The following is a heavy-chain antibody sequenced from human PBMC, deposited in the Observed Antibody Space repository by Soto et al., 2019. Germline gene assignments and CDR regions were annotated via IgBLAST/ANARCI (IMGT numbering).Heavy chain of an antibody. CDR2: INAGNGNT. V-gene: IGHV1-3*01. CDR1: GYTFTSYA. Sequence: ASVKVSCKASGYTFTSYAMHWVRQAPGQRLEWMGWINAGNGNTKYSQKFQGRVTITRDTSASTAYMELSSQRSEDTAVYYCARILELGYNWFDPWGQGTLVTVSS. J-gene: IGHJ5*02. CDR3: ARILELGYNWFDP. D-gene: IGHD1-7*01.